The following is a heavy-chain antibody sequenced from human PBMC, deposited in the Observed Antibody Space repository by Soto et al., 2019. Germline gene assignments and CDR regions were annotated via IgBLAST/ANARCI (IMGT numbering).Heavy chain of an antibody. Sequence: QVQIVQSGAEVKKPGASVKVSCKASGYTFTSYAMHWVRQAPGQRLEWMGWINAGNGNTKYSQKFQGRVTITRDTAASTAYMELSSMRSEDTAVYYCARAAIVVVPAADNWFDPWGQGTLVTVSS. J-gene: IGHJ5*02. CDR2: INAGNGNT. CDR1: GYTFTSYA. D-gene: IGHD2-2*01. CDR3: ARAAIVVVPAADNWFDP. V-gene: IGHV1-3*01.